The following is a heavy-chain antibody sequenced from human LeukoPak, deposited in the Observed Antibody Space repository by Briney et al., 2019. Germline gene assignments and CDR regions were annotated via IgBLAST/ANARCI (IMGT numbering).Heavy chain of an antibody. J-gene: IGHJ4*02. D-gene: IGHD6-13*01. CDR3: ARLKYTSSWHYFFDD. CDR1: GFTFSDDY. CDR2: ISSSGSSI. V-gene: IGHV3-11*04. Sequence: GGSLRLPCAASGFTFSDDYMSWIRQAPGKGLEWVSYISSSGSSIYYGDSVKGRFTISRDNAKNSLYLQMNSLRADDTAMYYCARLKYTSSWHYFFDDWGQGTLVTVSS.